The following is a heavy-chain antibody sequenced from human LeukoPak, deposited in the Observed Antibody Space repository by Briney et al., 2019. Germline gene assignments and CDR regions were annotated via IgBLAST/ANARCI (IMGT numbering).Heavy chain of an antibody. CDR1: GFTVSTNY. D-gene: IGHD4-23*01. Sequence: GGSLRLTCAASGFTVSTNYMSWVRQAPGKGLEWVSIIYSGGSTYYADSVKGRFTISRDNSKNTLYLQVNSLRAEDTALYYCARRGDGGRSFDYWGQGTLVTVSS. V-gene: IGHV3-53*01. J-gene: IGHJ4*02. CDR2: IYSGGST. CDR3: ARRGDGGRSFDY.